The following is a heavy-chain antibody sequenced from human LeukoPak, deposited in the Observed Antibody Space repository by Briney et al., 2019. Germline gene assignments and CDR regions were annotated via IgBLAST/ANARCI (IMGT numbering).Heavy chain of an antibody. V-gene: IGHV3-21*01. D-gene: IGHD1-26*01. CDR3: ARPAREWELRDY. CDR1: GFTFSSYS. CDR2: ISSSSSYI. J-gene: IGHJ4*02. Sequence: PGGSLRLSCAASGFTFSSYSMNWVRQAPGKGLEWVSSISSSSSYIYYADSVKGRFTISRDNAKNSLYLQMNSLRAEDTAVYYCARPAREWELRDYWCQGTLVTVSS.